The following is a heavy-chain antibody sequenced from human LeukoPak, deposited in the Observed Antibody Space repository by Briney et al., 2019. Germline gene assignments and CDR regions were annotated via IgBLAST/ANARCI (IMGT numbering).Heavy chain of an antibody. CDR3: VIRCRINMIGGFTNWFVP. Sequence: SQTLSLTCTVSGGCVSSNGYAWNWIRQHPGKGLEWIGNIYYSWSTYYNPSLNSRVTISVDTSKYQFSLKLSSVTAADTAADYCVIRCRINMIGGFTNWFVPRGQAALVSVSS. V-gene: IGHV4-31*03. CDR1: GGCVSSNGYA. D-gene: IGHD3-10*01. CDR2: IYYSWST. J-gene: IGHJ5*02.